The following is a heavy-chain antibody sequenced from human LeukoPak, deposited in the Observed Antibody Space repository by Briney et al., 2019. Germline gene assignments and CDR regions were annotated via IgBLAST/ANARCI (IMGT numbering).Heavy chain of an antibody. CDR2: IRYDGSNK. V-gene: IGHV3-30*02. J-gene: IGHJ4*02. CDR3: AKDLFGSKYYFDY. D-gene: IGHD2-21*01. Sequence: GGSLRLSCAASGFTFSSYGMHWVRQAPGKGLEGVAFIRYDGSNKYYADSVKGRFTISRDNSKNTLYLQMNSLRAEDTAVYYCAKDLFGSKYYFDYWGQGTLVTVSS. CDR1: GFTFSSYG.